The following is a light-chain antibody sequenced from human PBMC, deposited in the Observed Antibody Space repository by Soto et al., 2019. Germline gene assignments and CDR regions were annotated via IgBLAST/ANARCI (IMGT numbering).Light chain of an antibody. V-gene: IGKV1-5*03. Sequence: DIQMTQSPSTLSGSVGDRVTITCRASQTISSWLAWYQQKPGKAPKLLIYKASTLKSGVPSRFSGSGSGTEFTLTISSLQPDDFAVYYCQQYNNWPPLTFGGGTKV. CDR1: QTISSW. CDR2: KAS. J-gene: IGKJ4*01. CDR3: QQYNNWPPLT.